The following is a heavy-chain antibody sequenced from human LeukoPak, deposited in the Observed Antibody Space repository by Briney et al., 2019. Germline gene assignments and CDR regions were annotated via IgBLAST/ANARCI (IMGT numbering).Heavy chain of an antibody. D-gene: IGHD3-10*01. CDR3: ASDLWFGELPSY. V-gene: IGHV1-2*02. CDR1: GYTFTNYY. J-gene: IGHJ4*02. CDR2: INPNSGGT. Sequence: ASVKVSCKASGYTFTNYYISWVRQAPGQGLEWMGWINPNSGGTNYAQKFQGRVTMTRDTSISTAYMELSRLRSDDTAVYYCASDLWFGELPSYWGQGTLVTVSS.